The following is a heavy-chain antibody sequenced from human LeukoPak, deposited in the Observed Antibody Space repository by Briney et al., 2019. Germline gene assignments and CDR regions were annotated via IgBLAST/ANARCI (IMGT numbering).Heavy chain of an antibody. CDR3: AREYSSRPTGGDAFDI. D-gene: IGHD6-13*01. CDR1: GFTFSSYA. Sequence: GSLRLSCAASGFTFSSYAMSWVRQAPGKGLEWVSYISSSSSTIYYADSVKGRFTISRDNAKNSLYLQMNSLRAEDTAVYYCAREYSSRPTGGDAFDIWGQGTMVTVSS. V-gene: IGHV3-48*01. CDR2: ISSSSSTI. J-gene: IGHJ3*02.